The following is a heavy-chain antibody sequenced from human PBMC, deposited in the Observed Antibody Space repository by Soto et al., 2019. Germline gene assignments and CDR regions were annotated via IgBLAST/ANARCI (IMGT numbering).Heavy chain of an antibody. CDR1: GFTFTSSA. V-gene: IGHV1-58*01. CDR2: IVVGSGNT. Sequence: SVKVSFKASGFTFTSSAVQWVRQARGQRLEWIGWIVVGSGNTNYAQKFQERVTITRDMSTSTAYMELSSLRSEDTAVYYCAADGIAARGGYYYYYGMDVWGQGTTVTVSS. J-gene: IGHJ6*02. CDR3: AADGIAARGGYYYYYGMDV. D-gene: IGHD6-6*01.